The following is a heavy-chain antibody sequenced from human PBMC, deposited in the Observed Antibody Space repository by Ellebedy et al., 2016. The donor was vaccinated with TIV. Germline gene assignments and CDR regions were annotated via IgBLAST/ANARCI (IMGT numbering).Heavy chain of an antibody. V-gene: IGHV4-59*08. CDR2: IHHSGTT. J-gene: IGHJ4*02. D-gene: IGHD5-18*01. CDR1: GGSISSYY. CDR3: ARQPPDTASFDC. Sequence: MPSETLSLTCTISGGSISSYYWSWIRQPPGQGLEWIAYIHHSGTTNYNPSLKSRVTISVDTSKNQFSRNLSSVTAADTAVYYCARQPPDTASFDCWGQGTLVTVSS.